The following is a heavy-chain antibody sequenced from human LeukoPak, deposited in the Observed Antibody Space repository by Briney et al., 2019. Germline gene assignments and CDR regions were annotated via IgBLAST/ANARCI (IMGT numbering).Heavy chain of an antibody. J-gene: IGHJ4*02. Sequence: GGSLRLSCAASGFTFSSYSMNWVRQAPGKGLVWVSRINSGGSSTSYADSVKGRFTISRDNAKSTLYLQMNSLRAEDTAVYYCAREGCLMCVVVPAALDYWGQGTLVTVSS. V-gene: IGHV3-74*01. CDR3: AREGCLMCVVVPAALDY. CDR1: GFTFSSYS. CDR2: INSGGSST. D-gene: IGHD2-2*01.